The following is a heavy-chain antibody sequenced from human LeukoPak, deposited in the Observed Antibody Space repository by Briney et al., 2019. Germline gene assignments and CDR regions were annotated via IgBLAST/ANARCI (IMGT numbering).Heavy chain of an antibody. CDR3: VKDLAMAGTGGGFDV. D-gene: IGHD6-19*01. CDR1: GFTFTTYA. Sequence: GGSLRLSCTASGFTFTTYAINWVRQAPGKGLEWVSGISGGGDKAFYADSVNGRFTISRDNSKNSVSLQMSSLRPDDAALYYCVKDLAMAGTGGGFDVWGQGTRVAVSS. J-gene: IGHJ3*01. V-gene: IGHV3-23*01. CDR2: ISGGGDKA.